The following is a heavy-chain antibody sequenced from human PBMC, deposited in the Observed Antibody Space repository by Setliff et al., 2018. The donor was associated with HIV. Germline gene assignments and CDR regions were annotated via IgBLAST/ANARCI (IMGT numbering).Heavy chain of an antibody. Sequence: PSETLSLTCSVSGGSISSSTYYWGWIRQPPGQGLEWIGSIYHSGFTYHNPSLKSRITLSVDTSKNQFSLKLSSVTAADTAVYYYAFSKQMATMAFDYWGQGALVTVSS. D-gene: IGHD5-12*01. J-gene: IGHJ4*02. CDR1: GGSISSSTYY. CDR3: AFSKQMATMAFDY. V-gene: IGHV4-39*01. CDR2: IYHSGFT.